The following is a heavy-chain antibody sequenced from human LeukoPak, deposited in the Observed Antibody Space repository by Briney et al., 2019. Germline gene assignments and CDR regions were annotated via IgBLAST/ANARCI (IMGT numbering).Heavy chain of an antibody. CDR3: AEGLGDYVLGAFDI. D-gene: IGHD4-17*01. V-gene: IGHV3-23*01. J-gene: IGHJ3*02. CDR1: GFTFSSYA. CDR2: ISGSGGST. Sequence: PGGSLRLSCAASGFTFSSYAMSWVRHAPGKGLEWVSAISGSGGSTYYADSVKGRFTISRDNSKNTLYLQMNSLRAEDTAVYYCAEGLGDYVLGAFDIWGQGTMVTVSS.